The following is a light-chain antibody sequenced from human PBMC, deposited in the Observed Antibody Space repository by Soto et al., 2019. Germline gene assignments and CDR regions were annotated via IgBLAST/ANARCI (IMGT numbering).Light chain of an antibody. J-gene: IGLJ1*01. Sequence: QSVLTQPASVSGSPGQSITISCTGTSSDVGGYNYVSWYQHYPGKAPKLMIFDVSYRPSGVSNRFSGSKSGNTASLTISGLQAEDEADYYCSSYTSSSSNVFGTGTKVTVL. CDR2: DVS. V-gene: IGLV2-14*03. CDR3: SSYTSSSSNV. CDR1: SSDVGGYNY.